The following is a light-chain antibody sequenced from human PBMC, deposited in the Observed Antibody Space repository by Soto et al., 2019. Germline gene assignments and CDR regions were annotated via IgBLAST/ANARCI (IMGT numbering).Light chain of an antibody. V-gene: IGKV1-39*01. CDR1: QTISTY. CDR2: HAS. CDR3: QHSYSVPRH. J-gene: IGKJ4*01. Sequence: DIQMTQSPSSLSASIGDRVTINCRARQTISTYLNWYQQSPGKAPKLLLYHASRLKNAVPPRFRGSGSGTDFTLTISNLQPADFATYCCQHSYSVPRHFGGPTSVQS.